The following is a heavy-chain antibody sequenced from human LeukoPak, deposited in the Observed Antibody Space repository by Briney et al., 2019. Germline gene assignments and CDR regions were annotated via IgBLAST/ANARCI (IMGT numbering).Heavy chain of an antibody. Sequence: SQTLSLTCAVSGGSISSGGYSWSWIRQPPGKGLEWIGYIYHSGSTYYNPSLKSRVTISVDRSKNQFSLKLSSVTAADTAVYYCARSPPGGDFDYWGQGTLVTVSS. J-gene: IGHJ4*02. CDR1: GGSISSGGYS. CDR3: ARSPPGGDFDY. CDR2: IYHSGST. V-gene: IGHV4-30-2*01. D-gene: IGHD1-14*01.